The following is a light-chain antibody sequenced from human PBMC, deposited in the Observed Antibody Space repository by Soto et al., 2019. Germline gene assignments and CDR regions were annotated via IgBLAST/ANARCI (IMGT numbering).Light chain of an antibody. CDR1: SSDVGSYNL. Sequence: QSALTQPASGSGSPGQSITISCTGTSSDVGSYNLVSWYQQHPVKAPKLMIYEVSKRPSGVSNRIPGSKSGNTASLTIAGLQADDEADYYCCSYAGSSTLVFGGGTKLTVL. CDR2: EVS. CDR3: CSYAGSSTLV. J-gene: IGLJ2*01. V-gene: IGLV2-23*02.